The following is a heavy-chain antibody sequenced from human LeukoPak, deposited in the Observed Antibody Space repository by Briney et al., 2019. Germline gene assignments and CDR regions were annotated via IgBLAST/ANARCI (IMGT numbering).Heavy chain of an antibody. CDR2: ISAYNGNT. J-gene: IGHJ4*02. V-gene: IGHV1-18*01. D-gene: IGHD2-15*01. CDR1: GCTVTSYG. CDR3: ARDGGYCSGGSCYGLDY. Sequence: ASVKVSCKASGCTVTSYGIIWVRQAPGQGLEWMGWISAYNGNTNYAQNLQGRVTMTTDTSTSPAYMELTSLRSDDTAVYYCARDGGYCSGGSCYGLDYWGQGTLVTVSS.